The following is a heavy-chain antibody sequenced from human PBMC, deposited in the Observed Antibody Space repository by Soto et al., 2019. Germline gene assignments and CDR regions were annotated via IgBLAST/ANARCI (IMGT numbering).Heavy chain of an antibody. Sequence: QVQPQESGPGLVRPSDTLSLTCAVSGGSISSVHWWSWVRQSPGKGLEWIGEMHPSGSTNYNPSLKSRVTVSMDKSRNQFSLKMYSVTAADTAVYFCARNGHNIYGFDVWGRGTTVTVSS. CDR2: MHPSGST. V-gene: IGHV4-4*02. D-gene: IGHD1-1*01. J-gene: IGHJ6*02. CDR3: ARNGHNIYGFDV. CDR1: GGSISSVHW.